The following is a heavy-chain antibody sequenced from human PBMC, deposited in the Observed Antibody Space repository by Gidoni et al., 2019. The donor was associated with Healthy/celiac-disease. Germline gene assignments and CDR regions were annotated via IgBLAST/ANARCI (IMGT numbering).Heavy chain of an antibody. CDR1: VYPFTSYD. CDR2: MNPNSGNT. D-gene: IGHD3-10*01. CDR3: ATWTGAIRGYYYGMDV. V-gene: IGHV1-8*01. Sequence: QVQLVQSGAEVKKPGASVKVSCKASVYPFTSYDINWVRQATGQGLEWMGWMNPNSGNTGYAQKFQGRVTMTRNTSISTAYMELSSLRSEDTAVYYCATWTGAIRGYYYGMDVWGQGTTVTVSS. J-gene: IGHJ6*02.